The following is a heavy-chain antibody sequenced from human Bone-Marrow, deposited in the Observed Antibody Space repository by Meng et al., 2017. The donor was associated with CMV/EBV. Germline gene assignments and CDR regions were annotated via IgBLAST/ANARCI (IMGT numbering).Heavy chain of an antibody. CDR3: AKELGYCSSTSCYWEYYYYYYGMDV. CDR2: IGGGGVSI. J-gene: IGHJ6*02. V-gene: IGHV3-23*01. Sequence: GESLKISCVGSGFTFTNYAMNWVRQAPGKGLEWISGIGGGGVSIFYADSVKGRFTISRDNSKNTLYLQMNSLRAEDTAVYYCAKELGYCSSTSCYWEYYYYYYGMDVWGQGTTVTVSS. D-gene: IGHD2-2*01. CDR1: GFTFTNYA.